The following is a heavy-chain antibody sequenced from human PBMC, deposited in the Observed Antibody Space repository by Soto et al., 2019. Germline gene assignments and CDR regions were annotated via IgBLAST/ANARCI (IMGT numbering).Heavy chain of an antibody. J-gene: IGHJ5*02. V-gene: IGHV1-18*01. Sequence: ASVKVSCKASGYIFTSYGISWVRQAPGQGLEWMGWSSAHNGDTKYAQKLQGRVTMTRDTSTSTVYMELSSLRSEDTAVYYCARGRGYSGYGPERAYNWFDPWGQGTLVTVSS. CDR1: GYIFTSYG. CDR2: SSAHNGDT. CDR3: ARGRGYSGYGPERAYNWFDP. D-gene: IGHD5-12*01.